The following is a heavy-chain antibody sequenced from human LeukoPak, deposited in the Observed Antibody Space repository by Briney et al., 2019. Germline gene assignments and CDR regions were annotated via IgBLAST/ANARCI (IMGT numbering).Heavy chain of an antibody. J-gene: IGHJ3*02. CDR2: ISGSGGST. CDR1: GFTFSSYG. D-gene: IGHD6-19*01. Sequence: GSLXXXCAASGFTFSSYGMSWVRQAPGKGLEWVSAISGSGGSTYYADSVKGRFTISRDNSKNTLYLQMNSLRAEDTAVYYCAXDXXQWXVPVGAFDIWGQGTMVTVSS. V-gene: IGHV3-23*01. CDR3: AXDXXQWXVPVGAFDI.